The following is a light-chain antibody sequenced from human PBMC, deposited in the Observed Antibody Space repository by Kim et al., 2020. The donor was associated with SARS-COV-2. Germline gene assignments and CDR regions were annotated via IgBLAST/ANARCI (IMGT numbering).Light chain of an antibody. J-gene: IGLJ2*01. V-gene: IGLV3-21*04. Sequence: SYELTQPPSVSVAPGKTARITCGGNNIGSKGVHWYQQKPGQAPVLVIYYDSDRPSGIPERFSGSSSGNTATLTISRVEAGDEADYYCQVWDSGSDHVLFG. CDR3: QVWDSGSDHVL. CDR2: YDS. CDR1: NIGSKG.